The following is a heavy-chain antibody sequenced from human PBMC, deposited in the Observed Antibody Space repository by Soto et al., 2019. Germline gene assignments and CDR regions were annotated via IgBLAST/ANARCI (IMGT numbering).Heavy chain of an antibody. Sequence: PGGSLRLSCAASGFTFSSYGMHWVRQAPGKGLEWVAVISYDGSNKYYADSVKGRFTISRDNSKNTLYLQMNSLRAEDTAVYYCAKAGYCSGGSCYWGYYYYYGMDVWGQGTTVTVSS. V-gene: IGHV3-30*18. J-gene: IGHJ6*02. CDR2: ISYDGSNK. CDR3: AKAGYCSGGSCYWGYYYYYGMDV. CDR1: GFTFSSYG. D-gene: IGHD2-15*01.